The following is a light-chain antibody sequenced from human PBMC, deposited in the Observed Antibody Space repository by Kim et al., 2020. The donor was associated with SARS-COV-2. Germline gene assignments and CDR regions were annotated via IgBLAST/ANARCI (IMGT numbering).Light chain of an antibody. Sequence: EIVMTQSPATLSVSPGERATLSCRASESISNNLAWYQHKPGQAPRLLIYGASTRATGIPARFSGSGYGTDFTLTVSSLQSEDFAVYYCHQYNGWPTGDTFGQGTKLEI. CDR3: HQYNGWPTGDT. CDR1: ESISNN. J-gene: IGKJ2*01. CDR2: GAS. V-gene: IGKV3-15*01.